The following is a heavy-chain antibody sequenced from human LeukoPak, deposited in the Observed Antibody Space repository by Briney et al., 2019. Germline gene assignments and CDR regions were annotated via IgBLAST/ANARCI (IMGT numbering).Heavy chain of an antibody. V-gene: IGHV4-61*01. D-gene: IGHD3-10*01. CDR1: GGSISSGSHY. CDR2: IYYSGST. J-gene: IGHJ6*03. Sequence: SETLSLICTVSGGSISSGSHYWSWIRQPPGKGLEWIGYIYYSGSTNYNPSLKSRVTISVDTSKNQFSLKLSSVTAADTAVYYCARDYYGSGSYYMGTDHHYYYMDVWGKGTTVTVSS. CDR3: ARDYYGSGSYYMGTDHHYYYMDV.